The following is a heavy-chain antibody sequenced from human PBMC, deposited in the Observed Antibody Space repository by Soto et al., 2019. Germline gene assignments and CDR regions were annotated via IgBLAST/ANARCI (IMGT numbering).Heavy chain of an antibody. V-gene: IGHV3-21*01. CDR3: ARDYSSSSGF. CDR1: GFTFSIYS. D-gene: IGHD6-6*01. Sequence: PSETLRLSCAASGFTFSIYSMNWVRQAPGKGLEWVSSISSSSSYIYYADSVKGRFTISRDNAKNSLYLQMNSLRAEDTAVYYCARDYSSSSGFWGQGTLVTVSS. CDR2: ISSSSSYI. J-gene: IGHJ4*02.